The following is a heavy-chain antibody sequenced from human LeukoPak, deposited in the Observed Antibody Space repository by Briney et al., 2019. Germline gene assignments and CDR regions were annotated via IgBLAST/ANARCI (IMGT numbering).Heavy chain of an antibody. D-gene: IGHD3-3*01. V-gene: IGHV3-23*01. Sequence: GGSLRLSCAASGFTFSSYAMSWVRQAPGKGLEWVSTISSSGSRTYSADSVKGRFSISRDDSKNMLYLQMNSLRAEDTAVYYCGKEGGLYDSGGYFDYWGQGTLVTVSS. CDR2: ISSSGSRT. J-gene: IGHJ4*02. CDR3: GKEGGLYDSGGYFDY. CDR1: GFTFSSYA.